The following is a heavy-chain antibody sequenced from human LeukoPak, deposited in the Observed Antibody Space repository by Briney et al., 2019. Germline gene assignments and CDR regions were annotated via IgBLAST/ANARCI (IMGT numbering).Heavy chain of an antibody. J-gene: IGHJ6*03. CDR3: ARVLVINYYYYYMDV. V-gene: IGHV1-2*02. D-gene: IGHD3-3*02. Sequence: AASVKVSCKASGYTFTGYYMHWVRQAPGQGLEWVGWINPNSGGTNYAQKLQGRVTMTRDTSISTAYMELSRLRSDDTAVYYCARVLVINYYYYYMDVWGKGTTVTVSS. CDR1: GYTFTGYY. CDR2: INPNSGGT.